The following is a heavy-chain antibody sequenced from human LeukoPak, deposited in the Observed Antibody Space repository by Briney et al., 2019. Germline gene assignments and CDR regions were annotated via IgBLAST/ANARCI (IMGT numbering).Heavy chain of an antibody. J-gene: IGHJ4*02. D-gene: IGHD2-21*01. CDR3: AKATSFRVKASPDY. V-gene: IGHV3-9*01. Sequence: HGGSLRLSCAASGFTFDDYAMHWVRQAPGKGLEWVSGISWNSGSIGYADSVKGRFTISRDNAKNSLYLQMNSLRAEDTALYYCAKATSFRVKASPDYWGQGTLVTVSS. CDR2: ISWNSGSI. CDR1: GFTFDDYA.